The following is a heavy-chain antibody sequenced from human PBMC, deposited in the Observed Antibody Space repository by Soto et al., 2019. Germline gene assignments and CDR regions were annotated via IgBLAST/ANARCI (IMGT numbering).Heavy chain of an antibody. CDR1: GGTFTSYA. CDR3: SAMGDDGFDI. D-gene: IGHD2-2*01. Sequence: QVQLVQSGAEVKKPGSSVKVSCKASGGTFTSYAISWVRQAPGQGLEWMGGIIPIFGTANYAQKFQGRVTITADESTSTDYMELGSLRSEDTAVYYCSAMGDDGFDIWGQGTMVTVSS. J-gene: IGHJ3*02. CDR2: IIPIFGTA. V-gene: IGHV1-69*01.